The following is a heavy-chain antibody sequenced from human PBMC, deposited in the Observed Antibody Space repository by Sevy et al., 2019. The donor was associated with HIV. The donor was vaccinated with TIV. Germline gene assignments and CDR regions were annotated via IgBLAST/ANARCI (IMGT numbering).Heavy chain of an antibody. J-gene: IGHJ4*02. CDR2: IGGSGNSS. V-gene: IGHV3-23*01. CDR3: AKGGRSYGDSYFDH. D-gene: IGHD5-18*01. CDR1: GFTFSISA. Sequence: GGSLRLSCAASGFTFSISAMTWVRQAPGKGLEWVLDIGGSGNSSYYADAVKGPFTMSRDNSKNTLSLQMNSLRAEDTAVYYCAKGGRSYGDSYFDHWGPGPLVTVSS.